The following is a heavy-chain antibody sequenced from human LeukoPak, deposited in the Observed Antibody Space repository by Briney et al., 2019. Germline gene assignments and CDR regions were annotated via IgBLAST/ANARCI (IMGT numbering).Heavy chain of an antibody. CDR1: GGPISSGDYY. V-gene: IGHV4-30-4*01. CDR2: IYYSGST. CDR3: ARGNRYWGWLRTNNWFDP. J-gene: IGHJ5*02. D-gene: IGHD5-24*01. Sequence: SETLSLTCTVSGGPISSGDYYWSWIRQPPGKGLEWIGYIYYSGSTYYNPSLKSRVTISVDTSKNQFSLKLSSVTAADTAVYYCARGNRYWGWLRTNNWFDPWGQGTLVTVSS.